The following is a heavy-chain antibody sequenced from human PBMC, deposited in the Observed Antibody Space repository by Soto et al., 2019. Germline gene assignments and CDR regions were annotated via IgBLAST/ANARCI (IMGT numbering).Heavy chain of an antibody. CDR1: GGTFGNTA. CDR2: IVPMFGTA. CDR3: ARDGDPGYAFWSGPLGGGRFDP. D-gene: IGHD3-3*01. J-gene: IGHJ5*02. V-gene: IGHV1-69*12. Sequence: QVQLVQSGTEVKKPGSSVNASCKTSGGTFGNTAVTWVRQAPGQGLEWMGGIVPMFGTANYAQKFQGRVTITADESTNTAYMELNSLRSDDTAVYFCARDGDPGYAFWSGPLGGGRFDPWGQGTLVTVSS.